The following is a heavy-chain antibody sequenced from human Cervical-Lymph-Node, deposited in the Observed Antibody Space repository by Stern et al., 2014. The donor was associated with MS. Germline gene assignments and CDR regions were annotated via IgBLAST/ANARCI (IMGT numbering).Heavy chain of an antibody. J-gene: IGHJ6*02. Sequence: VHLVESGGGLVQPGGSLRLSCEASGFTLSTFWMSWVRQAPGKGLEWVASIKQDGSEKYYVDSLKGRFTISRDNAKKSLFLQMSSLRAEDTAVYFCARVDFYGSGSYYNGFQHFYGMDVWGQGTTVTVSS. CDR1: GFTLSTFW. CDR3: ARVDFYGSGSYYNGFQHFYGMDV. D-gene: IGHD3-10*01. V-gene: IGHV3-7*01. CDR2: IKQDGSEK.